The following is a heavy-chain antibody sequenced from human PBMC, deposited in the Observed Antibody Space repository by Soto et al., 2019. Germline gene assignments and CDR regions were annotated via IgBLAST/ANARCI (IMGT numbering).Heavy chain of an antibody. D-gene: IGHD1-26*01. CDR3: ARDQGGQSGNFIFDN. Sequence: PGGSLRLSCAASGFTFRDYVMRWVRQAPGKGLEWVAVIWDRGRDIFYAASAKGRFTISSDNSKNTLYLQMNSLRAEEPAVYYCARDQGGQSGNFIFDNWGQGTLVTV. CDR1: GFTFRDYV. V-gene: IGHV3-33*01. J-gene: IGHJ4*02. CDR2: IWDRGRDI.